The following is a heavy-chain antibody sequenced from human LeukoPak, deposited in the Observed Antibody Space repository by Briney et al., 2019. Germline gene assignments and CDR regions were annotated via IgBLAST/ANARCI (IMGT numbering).Heavy chain of an antibody. CDR2: ISGSGGST. CDR1: GFTFSSYA. J-gene: IGHJ4*02. D-gene: IGHD3-3*01. Sequence: PGGSLRLSCAASGFTFSSYAMSWVRQAPGKGLEWVSGISGSGGSTYYADSVKGRFTISRDNSKNTLYLQMNSLRAEDTAVYYCAKASPVLRFLEWLSFDYWGQGTLVTVSS. V-gene: IGHV3-23*01. CDR3: AKASPVLRFLEWLSFDY.